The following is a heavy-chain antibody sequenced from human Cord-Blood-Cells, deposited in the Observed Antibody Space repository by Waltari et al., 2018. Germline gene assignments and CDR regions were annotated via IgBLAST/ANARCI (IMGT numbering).Heavy chain of an antibody. J-gene: IGHJ3*02. CDR2: INSDGSST. Sequence: EVQLVESGGGLVQPGGSLRLSCAASGFTFSSYWMHWVRQAPGKGRVWVSRINSDGSSTSYADSVKGRFTISRDNAKNTLYLQMNSLRAEDTAVYYCARDRVWGSGGDAFDIWGQGTMVTVSS. CDR1: GFTFSSYW. CDR3: ARDRVWGSGGDAFDI. V-gene: IGHV3-74*01. D-gene: IGHD7-27*01.